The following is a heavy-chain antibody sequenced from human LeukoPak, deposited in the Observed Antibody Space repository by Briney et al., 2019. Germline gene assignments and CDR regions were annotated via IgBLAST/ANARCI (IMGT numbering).Heavy chain of an antibody. Sequence: ASVKVSCKASGYTFTSYGISWVRQAPGQGLEWMGWISAYNGNTNYAQKLQGRVTMTTDTSTSTAYMELRSLRSDDTAVYYCARVDCSSTSCYAYDAFDIWGQGTMVTVSS. CDR3: ARVDCSSTSCYAYDAFDI. D-gene: IGHD2-2*01. CDR1: GYTFTSYG. J-gene: IGHJ3*02. V-gene: IGHV1-18*04. CDR2: ISAYNGNT.